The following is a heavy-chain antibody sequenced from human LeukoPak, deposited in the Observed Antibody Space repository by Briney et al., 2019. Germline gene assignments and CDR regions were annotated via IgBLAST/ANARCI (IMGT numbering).Heavy chain of an antibody. V-gene: IGHV1-2*02. Sequence: ASVKVSCKASGYTFTGYYMHWVRQAPGQGLEWMGWINPNSGGTNYAQKFQGRVTMTRDTSISTAYMELSRLRSDDTAVYYCARENYRITMVRGGTPYWGQGTLVTVSS. CDR3: ARENYRITMVRGGTPY. CDR2: INPNSGGT. D-gene: IGHD3-10*01. J-gene: IGHJ4*02. CDR1: GYTFTGYY.